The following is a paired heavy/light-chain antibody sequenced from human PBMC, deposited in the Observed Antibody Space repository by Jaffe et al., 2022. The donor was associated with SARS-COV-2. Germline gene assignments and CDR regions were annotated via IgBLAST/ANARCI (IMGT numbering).Heavy chain of an antibody. D-gene: IGHD3-10*01. CDR3: AKRFYVSGISGDHYFDY. CDR2: ISDTGFTT. V-gene: IGHV3-23*04. Sequence: EVQLVESGGGLVQPGGSLRLSCTASGFTFSNYAMNWVRQAPGKGLEWVSGISDTGFTTYYADSVKGRFTISRDNSKNTLYLQMNSLKAEDTAIYYCAKRFYVSGISGDHYFDYWGQGTQVTVSS. CDR1: GFTFSNYA. J-gene: IGHJ4*02.
Light chain of an antibody. J-gene: IGKJ4*01. CDR1: QSVSSN. Sequence: EIVMTQSPATLSVSPGERATLSCRASQSVSSNLAWYQQKPGQAPRLLIYGASTRATGIPARFSGSGSGTEFTLTISSLQSEDFAAYYCQQYKHWPPPTFGGGTKVEI. V-gene: IGKV3-15*01. CDR2: GAS. CDR3: QQYKHWPPPT.